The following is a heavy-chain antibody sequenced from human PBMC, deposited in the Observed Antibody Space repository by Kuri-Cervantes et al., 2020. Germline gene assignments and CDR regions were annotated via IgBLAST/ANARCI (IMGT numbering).Heavy chain of an antibody. CDR1: GGSFSGYY. V-gene: IGHV4-34*01. J-gene: IGHJ4*02. Sequence: GSLRLSCAVYGGSFSGYYWSWIRQPPGKGLEWIGEINHSGSTNYNPSLKSRVTISVDTSKNQFSLKLSSVTAADTAVYYCARIYGSGSGGYWGQGTLVTVSS. D-gene: IGHD3-10*01. CDR2: INHSGST. CDR3: ARIYGSGSGGY.